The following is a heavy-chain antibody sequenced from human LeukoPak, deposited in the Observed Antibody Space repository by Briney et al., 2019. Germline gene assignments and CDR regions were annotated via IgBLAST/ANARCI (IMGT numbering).Heavy chain of an antibody. CDR3: ARASIGVAGTWFDY. D-gene: IGHD6-19*01. CDR2: INPNSGGT. J-gene: IGHJ4*02. Sequence: ASVKVSCKASGYTFTGYYMHWVRQAPGQGLEWMGWINPNSGGTNYAQKFQGRVTMTRDTSISTAYMELSRLRSDDTAVYYCARASIGVAGTWFDYWGQGTLVTVSS. CDR1: GYTFTGYY. V-gene: IGHV1-2*02.